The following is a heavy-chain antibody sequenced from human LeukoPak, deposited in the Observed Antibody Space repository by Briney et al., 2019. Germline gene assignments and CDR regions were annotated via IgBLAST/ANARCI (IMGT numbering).Heavy chain of an antibody. CDR3: ARVLRHIVVVTDAFDI. CDR1: GGSLSNYY. V-gene: IGHV4-59*01. Sequence: PSETLSLTCTVSGGSLSNYYWSWIRQPPGKGLEWIGYIYYSGSTNYNPSLKSRVTISVDTSKNQFSLKLSSVTAADTAVYYCARVLRHIVVVTDAFDIWGQGTMVTVSS. J-gene: IGHJ3*02. D-gene: IGHD2-21*02. CDR2: IYYSGST.